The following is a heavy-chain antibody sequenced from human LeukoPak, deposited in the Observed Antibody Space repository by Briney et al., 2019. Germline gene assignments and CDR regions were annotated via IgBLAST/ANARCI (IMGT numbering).Heavy chain of an antibody. V-gene: IGHV4-39*02. CDR3: ARDWAIGYCTNGVCRTDAFDI. Sequence: SETLSLTCTVSGGSISSSSYYWGWIRQPPGKGLEWIGSIYYSGSTYYNPSLKSRVTIAVDTSKNHFSLKLSSVTAADTAVYYCARDWAIGYCTNGVCRTDAFDIWGQGTMVTVSS. CDR1: GGSISSSSYY. CDR2: IYYSGST. D-gene: IGHD2-8*01. J-gene: IGHJ3*02.